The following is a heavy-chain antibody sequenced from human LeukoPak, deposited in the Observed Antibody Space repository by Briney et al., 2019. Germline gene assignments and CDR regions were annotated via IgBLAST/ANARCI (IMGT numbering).Heavy chain of an antibody. CDR1: GFTVDDYA. CDR2: INWNGGST. D-gene: IGHD1-1*01. V-gene: IGHV3-20*04. J-gene: IGHJ4*02. Sequence: PGGSLRLSCAASGFTVDDYAMTWVRQAPGKGLEWDSGINWNGGSTGYADSVMGRFTISRDNAKNSLYLQMNSLRAEDTALYYCARVWAYNWNKYFDCWGQGTLVIVSS. CDR3: ARVWAYNWNKYFDC.